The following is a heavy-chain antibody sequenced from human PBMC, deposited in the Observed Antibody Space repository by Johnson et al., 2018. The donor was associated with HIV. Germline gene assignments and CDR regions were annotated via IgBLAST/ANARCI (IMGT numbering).Heavy chain of an antibody. CDR2: IGTTGDT. D-gene: IGHD3-22*01. CDR3: AKDRDYDSNWDAFDI. Sequence: VQLVESGGGLVQPGGSLRLSCAASGFTFSSYDMHWVRQATGKGLEWVSAIGTTGDTYYPGSVRGRFTISRENAKNSLYLQMNNLRAGDSAVYYCAKDRDYDSNWDAFDIWGQGTMVTVSS. V-gene: IGHV3-13*01. CDR1: GFTFSSYD. J-gene: IGHJ3*02.